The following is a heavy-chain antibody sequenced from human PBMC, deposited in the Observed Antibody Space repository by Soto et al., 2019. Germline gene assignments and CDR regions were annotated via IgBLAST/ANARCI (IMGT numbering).Heavy chain of an antibody. CDR1: GGSMNNFY. V-gene: IGHV4-59*01. J-gene: IGHJ4*02. CDR2: VSYSDSS. Sequence: SETLSLTCTVSGGSMNNFYWSWIRQPPGKGLEWIGYVSYSDSSNYNPSLKSRVTISVDTSKNQFSLKLTSVTAADTAAYYCARVWVDSSGYYFMFWYFDYWGQGTLVTVSS. D-gene: IGHD3-22*01. CDR3: ARVWVDSSGYYFMFWYFDY.